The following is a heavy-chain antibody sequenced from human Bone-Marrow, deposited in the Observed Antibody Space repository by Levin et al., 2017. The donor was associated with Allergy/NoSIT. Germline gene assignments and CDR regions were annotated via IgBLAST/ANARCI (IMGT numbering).Heavy chain of an antibody. CDR1: GFTFSSFG. CDR2: IWYDGSNQ. V-gene: IGHV3-33*01. D-gene: IGHD5-24*01. CDR3: ARQAAMAMNYFDY. Sequence: PGGSLRLSCAASGFTFSSFGMHWVRQAPGKGLEWVALIWYDGSNQYFADSVKGRFTISRDNSRNTLYLQMNSLRAEDTGVYYCARQAAMAMNYFDYWGQGTLVTVSS. J-gene: IGHJ4*02.